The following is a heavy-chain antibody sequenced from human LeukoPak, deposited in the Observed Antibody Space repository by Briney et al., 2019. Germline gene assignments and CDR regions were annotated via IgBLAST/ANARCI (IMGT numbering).Heavy chain of an antibody. CDR2: IWYDGSNK. J-gene: IGHJ6*03. D-gene: IGHD2-15*01. Sequence: GGSLRLSCAASGFTFSSYGMHWVRQAPGKGLEWVALIWYDGSNKYYADSVKGRFTISRDNSKNTLFLQMNSLRAEDTAVYYCANISDTLYYYMDVWGKGTTVTVSS. CDR3: ANISDTLYYYMDV. CDR1: GFTFSSYG. V-gene: IGHV3-33*06.